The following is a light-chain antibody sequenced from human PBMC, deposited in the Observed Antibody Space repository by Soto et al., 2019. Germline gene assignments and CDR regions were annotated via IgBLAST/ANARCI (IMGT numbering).Light chain of an antibody. CDR1: QSISSY. Sequence: DIQITQSPYSLSASVGARVTITCRASQSISSYLYWYQQKPGKAPKLLIYAASNLQSGVPSRFSGSGAGTDFTRTISSLQPEDFATYYCQQRYSTPLAFGGGTKVEIK. CDR3: QQRYSTPLA. V-gene: IGKV1-39*01. CDR2: AAS. J-gene: IGKJ4*01.